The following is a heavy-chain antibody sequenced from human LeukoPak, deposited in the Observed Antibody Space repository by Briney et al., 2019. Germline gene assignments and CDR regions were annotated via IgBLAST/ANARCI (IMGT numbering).Heavy chain of an antibody. CDR2: IYYSGST. V-gene: IGHV4-59*01. D-gene: IGHD4/OR15-4a*01. CDR1: GGSISSYY. Sequence: SETLSLTCTVSGGSISSYYWSWIQQPPGKGLEWIGYIYYSGSTNYNPSLKSRVTISVDTSKNQFSLKLSSVTAADTAVYYCARGLAAKGAFDIWGQGTMVTVSS. CDR3: ARGLAAKGAFDI. J-gene: IGHJ3*02.